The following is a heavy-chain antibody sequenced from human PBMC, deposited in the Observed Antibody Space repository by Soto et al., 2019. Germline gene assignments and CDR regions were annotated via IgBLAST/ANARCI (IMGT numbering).Heavy chain of an antibody. CDR1: GYTLTELS. V-gene: IGHV1-24*01. Sequence: GASVKVSCKVSGYTLTELSMHWVRQAPGKGLEWMGGFDPEDGETIYAQKFQGRVTMTEDTSTDTAYMELSSLRSEDTAVYYCATSGGGYYYDSSGTDAFDIWGQGTMVTVSS. J-gene: IGHJ3*02. CDR3: ATSGGGYYYDSSGTDAFDI. D-gene: IGHD3-22*01. CDR2: FDPEDGET.